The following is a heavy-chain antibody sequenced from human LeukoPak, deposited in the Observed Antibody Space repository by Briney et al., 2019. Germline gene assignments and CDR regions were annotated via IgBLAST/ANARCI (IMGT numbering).Heavy chain of an antibody. CDR3: ASSYSSSWPFQH. D-gene: IGHD6-13*01. Sequence: GGSLRPSCAASGFTFSFSRMNWVRQAPGKGLEWVAFIRYDGSNKYYADSVKGRFTISRDNSKNTLYLQMNSLRAEDTAVYYCASSYSSSWPFQHWGQGTLVTVSS. J-gene: IGHJ1*01. CDR2: IRYDGSNK. CDR1: GFTFSFSR. V-gene: IGHV3-30*02.